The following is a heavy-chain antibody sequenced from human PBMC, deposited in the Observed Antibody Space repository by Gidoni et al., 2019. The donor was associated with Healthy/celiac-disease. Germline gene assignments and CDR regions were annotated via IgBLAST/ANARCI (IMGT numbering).Heavy chain of an antibody. CDR1: GFTFSSYA. CDR2: ISGSGGST. Sequence: EVQLLEPGGGLVQPGGSLRLSCAASGFTFSSYALSWVRQAPGKGLEWVSAISGSGGSTYYADSVKGRFTISRDNSKNTLYLQMNSLRAEDTAVYYCAKERSAYCGGDCYLGYWGQGTLVTVSS. CDR3: AKERSAYCGGDCYLGY. D-gene: IGHD2-21*01. V-gene: IGHV3-23*01. J-gene: IGHJ4*02.